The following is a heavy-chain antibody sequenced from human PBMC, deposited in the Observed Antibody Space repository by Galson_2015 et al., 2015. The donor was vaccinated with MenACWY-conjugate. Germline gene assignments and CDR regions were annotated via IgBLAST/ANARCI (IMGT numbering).Heavy chain of an antibody. Sequence: SLRLSCAASGFTFGDYAMSWVRQAPGKGLEWVSGLTANGGRTYYADSVKGRFTISRDNSENTLYLQMNSLTAEDTAVYYCAKGGPYKYFVSKIYAYYYYGMDVWGQGTTVIVSS. J-gene: IGHJ6*02. CDR2: LTANGGRT. CDR3: AKGGPYKYFVSKIYAYYYYGMDV. V-gene: IGHV3-23*01. D-gene: IGHD5-24*01. CDR1: GFTFGDYA.